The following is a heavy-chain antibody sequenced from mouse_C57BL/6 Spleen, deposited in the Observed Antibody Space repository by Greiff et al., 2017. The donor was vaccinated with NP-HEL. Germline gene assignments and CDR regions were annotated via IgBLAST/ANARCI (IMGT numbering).Heavy chain of an antibody. CDR1: GYTFTGYW. J-gene: IGHJ3*01. D-gene: IGHD2-4*01. Sequence: VQLQQSGAELMKPGASVKLSCKATGYTFTGYWIEWVKQRPGHGLEWIGEILPGSGSTNYNEKLKGKATFTADTSSNTAYMQLSSLTTEDYAIYYCARSGVLAYYDYDGFAYWGQGTLVTVSA. CDR3: ARSGVLAYYDYDGFAY. CDR2: ILPGSGST. V-gene: IGHV1-9*01.